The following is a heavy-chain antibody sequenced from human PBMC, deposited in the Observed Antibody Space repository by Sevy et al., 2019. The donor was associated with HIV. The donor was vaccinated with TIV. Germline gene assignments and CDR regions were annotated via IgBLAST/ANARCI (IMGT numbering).Heavy chain of an antibody. D-gene: IGHD3-3*01. Sequence: GGSLRLSCAASGFTFSSYGMHWVRQAPGKGLEWVAVIWYDGTNKYYADSVKGRFTISRDNSNNTLYLQMNSLRAEDTAVHYCAREGLLEWLFSFDYWGQGTLVTVSS. J-gene: IGHJ4*02. CDR3: AREGLLEWLFSFDY. CDR1: GFTFSSYG. V-gene: IGHV3-33*01. CDR2: IWYDGTNK.